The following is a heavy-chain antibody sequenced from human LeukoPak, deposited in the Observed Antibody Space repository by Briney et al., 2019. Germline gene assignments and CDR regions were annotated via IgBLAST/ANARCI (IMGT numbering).Heavy chain of an antibody. V-gene: IGHV3-7*01. Sequence: GGTLRLSCAASGFTFSSHGMNWVRQAPGKGLEWVANIKQDGSEKYYVDSVKGRFTISRDNAKNSLYLQMNSLRAEDTAVYYCARGGGYSYGSFDYWGQGTLVTVSS. CDR3: ARGGGYSYGSFDY. J-gene: IGHJ4*02. D-gene: IGHD5-18*01. CDR2: IKQDGSEK. CDR1: GFTFSSHG.